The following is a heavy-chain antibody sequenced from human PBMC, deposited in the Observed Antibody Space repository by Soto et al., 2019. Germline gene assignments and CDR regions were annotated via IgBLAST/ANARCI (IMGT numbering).Heavy chain of an antibody. V-gene: IGHV3-21*01. Sequence: GGSLRLSCTVSGFAFNNYGINWVRQAPGKGLEWVSSISKSDYTYYSDSVKGRFTISRDNAKNSVSLQMNTLRVEDTAIYYCAREDSIIIPAVSDFWGQGTLVTVSS. CDR3: AREDSIIIPAVSDF. J-gene: IGHJ4*02. CDR1: GFAFNNYG. CDR2: ISKSDYT. D-gene: IGHD2-2*01.